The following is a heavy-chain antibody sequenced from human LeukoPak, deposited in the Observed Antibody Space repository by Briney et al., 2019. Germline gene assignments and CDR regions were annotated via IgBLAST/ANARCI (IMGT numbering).Heavy chain of an antibody. D-gene: IGHD2-21*01. CDR2: IWTSGTT. CDR3: AREEPYPINGFDY. CDR1: GGSVSSGSYY. V-gene: IGHV4-61*02. Sequence: SQTLSLTCTVSGGSVSSGSYYWNWIRQPAGKGLEWVGCIWTSGTTSYHPSLRSRVSISADTSKNLFSLRLDSVTAADTAAYYCAREEPYPINGFDYWGQGTLVTVSS. J-gene: IGHJ4*02.